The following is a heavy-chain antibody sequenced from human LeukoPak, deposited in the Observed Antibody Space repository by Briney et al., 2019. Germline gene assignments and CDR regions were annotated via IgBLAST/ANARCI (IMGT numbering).Heavy chain of an antibody. Sequence: PGGSLRLSCAASGFAVSSYAMSWVRQAPGKGLEWVSATSGSGGSTYYADSVKGRFTISRDNSKNTLYLQMNSLRAEDTAVYYCAKDREVVAATFDFDYWGQGTLVTVSS. D-gene: IGHD2-15*01. J-gene: IGHJ4*02. CDR1: GFAVSSYA. V-gene: IGHV3-23*01. CDR3: AKDREVVAATFDFDY. CDR2: TSGSGGST.